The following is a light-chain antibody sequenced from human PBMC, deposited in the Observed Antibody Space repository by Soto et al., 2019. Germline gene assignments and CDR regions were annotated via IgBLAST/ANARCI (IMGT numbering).Light chain of an antibody. V-gene: IGKV2-30*01. CDR2: NVS. Sequence: DGVMTQSPLSLPVTLGQPASISCRSSQSVVYSDGNTYLNWFQQRPSQSPRRLIYNVSNRDSGVTDRSSGRALGTDFILRISMVEPADVWVYDFMQGTHQPYSCSQGTQLEIK. J-gene: IGKJ2*03. CDR1: QSVVYSDGNTY. CDR3: MQGTHQPYS.